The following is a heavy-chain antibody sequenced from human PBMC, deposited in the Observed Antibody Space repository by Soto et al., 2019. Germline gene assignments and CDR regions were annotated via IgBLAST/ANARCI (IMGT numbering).Heavy chain of an antibody. V-gene: IGHV3-23*01. CDR2: ISGSGGST. D-gene: IGHD3-9*01. CDR1: GFTFSSYA. CDR3: AKTETDYFYYYYYMDV. J-gene: IGHJ6*03. Sequence: GGSLRLSCAASGFTFSSYAMSWVRQAPGKGLEWVSAISGSGGSTYYADSVKGRFTISRDNSKNTLYLQMNSLRAEDTAVYYCAKTETDYFYYYYYMDVWGKGTTVTVSS.